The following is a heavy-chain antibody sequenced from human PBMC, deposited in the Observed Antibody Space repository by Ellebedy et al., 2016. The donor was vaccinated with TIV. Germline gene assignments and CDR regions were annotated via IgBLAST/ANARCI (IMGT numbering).Heavy chain of an antibody. J-gene: IGHJ2*01. CDR1: GFTVSSNY. Sequence: GESLKISCAASGFTVSSNYTSWVRQAPGKGLEWVSVIYSGGSTYYADSVKGRFTISRHNSKNTLYLQMNSLRAEDTAVYYCARSSKYYGSGSYYTVNWYFDLWGRGTLVTVSS. CDR2: IYSGGST. V-gene: IGHV3-53*04. CDR3: ARSSKYYGSGSYYTVNWYFDL. D-gene: IGHD3-10*01.